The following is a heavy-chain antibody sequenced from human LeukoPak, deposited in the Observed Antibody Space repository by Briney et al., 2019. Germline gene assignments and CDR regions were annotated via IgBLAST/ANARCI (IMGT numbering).Heavy chain of an antibody. CDR2: ISYDGSNK. J-gene: IGHJ5*02. CDR1: GFTFSSYA. D-gene: IGHD1-26*01. Sequence: GRSLRLTCAASGFTFSSYAMHWVRQAPGKGLEWVAVISYDGSNKYYADYVKGRFTISRDNSKNTLYLQMNSLRAEDTAVYYCARQMQWELHVWFDPWGQGTLVTVSS. V-gene: IGHV3-30*01. CDR3: ARQMQWELHVWFDP.